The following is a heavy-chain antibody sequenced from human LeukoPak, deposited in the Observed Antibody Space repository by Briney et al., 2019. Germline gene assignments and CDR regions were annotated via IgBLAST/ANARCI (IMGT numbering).Heavy chain of an antibody. V-gene: IGHV3-7*01. D-gene: IGHD1-1*01. CDR3: ARDTSPSSGSTYFDAFDM. CDR2: IKRDGSQI. Sequence: GGSLRLSCASSGFTFSNDWMTWVRQAPGKGLEWVANIKRDGSQIHYADSVKGRFTISRDNTKLFLQMNSLRVEDTARYYCARDTSPSSGSTYFDAFDMWGQGTMVSVSS. J-gene: IGHJ3*02. CDR1: GFTFSNDW.